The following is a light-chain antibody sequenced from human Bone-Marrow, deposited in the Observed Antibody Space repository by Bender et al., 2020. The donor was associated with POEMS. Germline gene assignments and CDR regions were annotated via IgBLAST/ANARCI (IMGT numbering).Light chain of an antibody. Sequence: QSALTQAASVSGSPGQSITISCTGTSSDIGAYKFVSWYQQHPGKAPKLMIYDVSNRPSGVSNRFSGSKSGNTASLTISGLQAEDEADYHCFSYAGGYNYVFGTGTKVFVV. CDR1: SSDIGAYKF. J-gene: IGLJ1*01. V-gene: IGLV2-14*03. CDR2: DVS. CDR3: FSYAGGYNYV.